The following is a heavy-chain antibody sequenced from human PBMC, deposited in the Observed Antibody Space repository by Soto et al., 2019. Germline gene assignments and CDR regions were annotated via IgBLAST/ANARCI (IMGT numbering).Heavy chain of an antibody. CDR3: AKDVDSWTGASYY. CDR1: GFTFSSNA. V-gene: IGHV3-23*01. D-gene: IGHD1-26*01. J-gene: IGHJ4*02. CDR2: ISDDGGRT. Sequence: GGSLRLSCAASGFTFSSNAMTWVRQAPGKGLEWVSTISDDGGRTYHADSVKGRFTISRDNSKNTLYLQMNSLRAEDTAVYFCAKDVDSWTGASYYWGQGTQVTVSS.